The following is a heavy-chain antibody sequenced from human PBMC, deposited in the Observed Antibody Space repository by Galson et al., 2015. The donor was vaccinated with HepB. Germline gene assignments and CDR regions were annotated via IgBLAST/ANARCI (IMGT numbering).Heavy chain of an antibody. D-gene: IGHD6-13*01. CDR3: VKSLVRGSSWPLRNYYYYYGMDV. J-gene: IGHJ6*02. Sequence: SLRLSCAASGFTFSSYAMHWVRQAPGKGLEYVSAISSNGGSTYYADSVKGRFTISRDNSKNTLYLQMSSLRAEDTAVYYCVKSLVRGSSWPLRNYYYYYGMDVWGQGTTVTVSS. CDR2: ISSNGGST. CDR1: GFTFSSYA. V-gene: IGHV3-64D*06.